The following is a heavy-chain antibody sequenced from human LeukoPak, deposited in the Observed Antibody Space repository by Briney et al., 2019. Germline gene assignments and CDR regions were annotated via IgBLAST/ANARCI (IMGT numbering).Heavy chain of an antibody. J-gene: IGHJ4*02. CDR1: GFTFRNYG. D-gene: IGHD2-2*01. V-gene: IGHV3-30*02. CDR3: SKDXRYCSGTSCYHPWYFDY. CDR2: IRHDGSEK. Sequence: GGSLRLSCAASGFTFRNYGMHWVRQAPGKGLEWVTIIRHDGSEKLYADSVKGRFTISRDNSKNTLYLQMNSLRAEDTAVYYCSKDXRYCSGTSCYHPWYFDYWGQGTLVTVXS.